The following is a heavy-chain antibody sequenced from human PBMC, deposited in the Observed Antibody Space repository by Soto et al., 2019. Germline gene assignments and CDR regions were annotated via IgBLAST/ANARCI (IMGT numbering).Heavy chain of an antibody. J-gene: IGHJ4*02. CDR2: ISSSSSYI. V-gene: IGHV3-21*01. CDR3: ARDYGDYYYFDY. CDR1: GFTFSSYS. Sequence: EVQLVESGGGLVKPGGSLRLSCAASGFTFSSYSMNWVRQAPGKGLEWVSSISSSSSYIYYADSVKGQFTISRDNAKNSLYLQVPCLRAADTAVYYCARDYGDYYYFDYWGQGTLVTVSS. D-gene: IGHD4-17*01.